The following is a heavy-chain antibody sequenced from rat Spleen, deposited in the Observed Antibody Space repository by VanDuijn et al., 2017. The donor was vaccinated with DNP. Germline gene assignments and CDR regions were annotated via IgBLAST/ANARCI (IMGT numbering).Heavy chain of an antibody. CDR1: GFAFSDFY. V-gene: IGHV2-41*01. J-gene: IGHJ4*01. CDR2: IWNTGGT. D-gene: IGHD1-2*01. Sequence: VQLVESGGDLVQPGRSLKLSCAASGFAFSDFYMAWVRQAPTKGLEWMGVIWNTGGTRYNSALKSRLSISKDTSKSQVFLKMNSLQTEDTATYYCARDSPIPVAARDAMDAWGQGTSVTVSS. CDR3: ARDSPIPVAARDAMDA.